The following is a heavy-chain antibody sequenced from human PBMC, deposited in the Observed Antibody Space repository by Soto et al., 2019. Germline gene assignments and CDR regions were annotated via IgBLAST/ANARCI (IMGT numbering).Heavy chain of an antibody. CDR1: GDSISSTPYY. J-gene: IGHJ6*02. D-gene: IGHD5-12*01. Sequence: SETLSLTCTVSGDSISSTPYYWGWIRQPPGKGLEWIGTIYSSGSTYYNPSLKSRVTISEDTSKRQFSLKLSSVTAADTAVYYCARLLRHNYYGMDVWGQGTTVTVSS. V-gene: IGHV4-39*01. CDR3: ARLLRHNYYGMDV. CDR2: IYSSGST.